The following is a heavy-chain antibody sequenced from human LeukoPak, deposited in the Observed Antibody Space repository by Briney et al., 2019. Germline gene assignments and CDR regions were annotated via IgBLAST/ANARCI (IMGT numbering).Heavy chain of an antibody. J-gene: IGHJ4*02. V-gene: IGHV4-61*01. CDR2: IDYSGST. Sequence: SETLSLTCTVSGGSVSSGSYYWSWIRQPPGKGLEWIGYIDYSGSTNYNPSLKGRVTISIDTSKNQFSLKLSSVTAADTAVYYCALGAVAGAFDYWGQGTLVTVSS. D-gene: IGHD6-19*01. CDR1: GGSVSSGSYY. CDR3: ALGAVAGAFDY.